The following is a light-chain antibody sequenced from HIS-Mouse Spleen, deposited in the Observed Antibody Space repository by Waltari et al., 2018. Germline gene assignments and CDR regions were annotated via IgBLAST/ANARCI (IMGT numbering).Light chain of an antibody. J-gene: IGKJ1*01. Sequence: DIQLTQSPSFLSASVGDRVTITCRASQGLSSYLAWYQQKPGKAPKLLIYAADTLQSGVPSRFGGSGYETEFTLTISSLQPEDFATYYCQQLNSYPPTFGQGTKVEIK. CDR1: QGLSSY. CDR3: QQLNSYPPT. V-gene: IGKV1-9*01. CDR2: AAD.